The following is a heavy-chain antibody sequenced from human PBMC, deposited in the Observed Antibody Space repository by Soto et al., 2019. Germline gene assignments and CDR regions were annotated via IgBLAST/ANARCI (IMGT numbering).Heavy chain of an antibody. D-gene: IGHD6-6*01. CDR3: AKVGMSIPYYFDY. J-gene: IGHJ4*02. CDR2: ISGSGGST. Sequence: GGSVRLSCAASGFTFSSYAMSWVRQAPGKGLEWVSAISGSGGSTYYADSVKGRFTISRDNSKNTLYLQMNSLRAEDTAVYYCAKVGMSIPYYFDYWGQGTLVTVSS. CDR1: GFTFSSYA. V-gene: IGHV3-23*01.